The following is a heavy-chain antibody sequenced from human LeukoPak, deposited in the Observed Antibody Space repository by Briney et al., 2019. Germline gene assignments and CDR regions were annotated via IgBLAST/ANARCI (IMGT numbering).Heavy chain of an antibody. J-gene: IGHJ4*02. CDR2: LSHDGGKK. D-gene: IGHD3-10*01. CDR1: GFTFSSHA. V-gene: IGHV3-30-3*01. Sequence: GGSLRLPCAASGFTFSSHAMHWVRQAPGKGLEWVAVLSHDGGKKYYADSVKGRFTISRDNSKNTLYLQMNSLRGEDTAVYYCARDLRGSDAYYFDYWGQGTLVTVSS. CDR3: ARDLRGSDAYYFDY.